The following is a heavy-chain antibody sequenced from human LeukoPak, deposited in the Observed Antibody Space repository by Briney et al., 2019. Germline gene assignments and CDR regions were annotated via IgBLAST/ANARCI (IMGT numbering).Heavy chain of an antibody. J-gene: IGHJ4*02. D-gene: IGHD3-22*01. CDR3: ASIEYYYDSSGYNS. CDR2: IIPFFGTA. Sequence: SVKLSCKASGGTFDSYAISWMRQAPGQGLEWMGGIIPFFGTANYAQKFQGRVTITADESTSTAYMELNSLRSEDTAVYYCASIEYYYDSSGYNSWGQGTLVTVSS. V-gene: IGHV1-69*13. CDR1: GGTFDSYA.